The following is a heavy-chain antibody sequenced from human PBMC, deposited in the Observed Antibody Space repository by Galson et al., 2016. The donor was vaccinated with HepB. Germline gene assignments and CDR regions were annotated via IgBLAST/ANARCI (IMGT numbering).Heavy chain of an antibody. CDR1: GGFISRDY. Sequence: ETLSLTCTLSGGFISRDYWSWIRQPPEKGLEWIGYIYHSGITNYNPSLQSRVTISIDTSKNQFSLKLSPVTAADTAVYHCARGEGYNLYWGQGTLVTVSS. J-gene: IGHJ4*02. CDR2: IYHSGIT. D-gene: IGHD5-24*01. V-gene: IGHV4-4*08. CDR3: ARGEGYNLY.